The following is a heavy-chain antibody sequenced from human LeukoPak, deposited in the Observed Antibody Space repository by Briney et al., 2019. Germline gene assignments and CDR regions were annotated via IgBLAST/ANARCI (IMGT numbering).Heavy chain of an antibody. D-gene: IGHD3-22*01. CDR1: GGSISTYA. CDR2: IYYSGST. V-gene: IGHV4-59*01. J-gene: IGHJ3*02. Sequence: SETLSLTCTVSGGSISTYAWSWIRQPPGKGLEWIGYIYYSGSTNYNPSLNSRVTISVDTSKSQFSLKLSSVTAADTAVYYCARDYYDNSGDAFDIWSQGTMVTVSS. CDR3: ARDYYDNSGDAFDI.